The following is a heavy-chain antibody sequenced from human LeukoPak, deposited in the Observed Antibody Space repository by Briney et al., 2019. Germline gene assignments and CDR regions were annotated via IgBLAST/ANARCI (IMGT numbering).Heavy chain of an antibody. CDR2: FDPEDGET. J-gene: IGHJ4*02. Sequence: ASVKVSCKVSGYTLTELSMHWVRQAPGKGLEGMGGFDPEDGETIYAQKFQGRVTMTEDASTDTAYMELSSLRSEDTAVYYCATVREYSSSYSFWGRGTLVTVSS. V-gene: IGHV1-24*01. CDR3: ATVREYSSSYSF. D-gene: IGHD6-6*01. CDR1: GYTLTELS.